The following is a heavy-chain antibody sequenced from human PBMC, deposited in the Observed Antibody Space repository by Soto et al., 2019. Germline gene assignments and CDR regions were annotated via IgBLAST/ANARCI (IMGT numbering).Heavy chain of an antibody. D-gene: IGHD3-10*01. V-gene: IGHV3-33*01. CDR1: GFTFSTYA. CDR2: IRYDGSNK. Sequence: QVQLVESGGGVVQPGRSLRLSCAASGFTFSTYAMHWVRQAPGKGLEWVAVIRYDGSNKYYADSVKGRFIISRDNSRNTLYLQMNSLTAEDTAVYYCAGGGYGLGTDYYYGMDVWGQGTTVTVSS. J-gene: IGHJ6*02. CDR3: AGGGYGLGTDYYYGMDV.